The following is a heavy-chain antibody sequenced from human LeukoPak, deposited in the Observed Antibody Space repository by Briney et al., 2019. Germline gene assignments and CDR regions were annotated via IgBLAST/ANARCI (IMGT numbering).Heavy chain of an antibody. J-gene: IGHJ4*02. CDR1: GFTFSSYS. D-gene: IGHD3-3*01. CDR2: ISSSSSTI. V-gene: IGHV3-48*01. Sequence: GGSLRLSCAASGFTFSSYSMNWVRQAPGKGLDWVSYISSSSSTIYYADSVKGRFTISRDNAKNSLYLQMNSLRAEDTAVYYCARDGGGGPFDYWGQGTLVTVSS. CDR3: ARDGGGGPFDY.